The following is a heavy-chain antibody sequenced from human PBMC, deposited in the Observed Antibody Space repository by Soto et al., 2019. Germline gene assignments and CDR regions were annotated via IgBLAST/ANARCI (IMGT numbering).Heavy chain of an antibody. CDR1: GFTFDKYA. CDR3: AKDHYSSGWFVGDY. J-gene: IGHJ4*02. D-gene: IGHD6-19*01. V-gene: IGHV3-9*01. CDR2: IRWNSAAI. Sequence: DVQLVESGGGLVQPGRSLRLSCAGSGFTFDKYAMHWVRQAPGKGLEWVSSIRWNSAAIGYADSVKDRFTISRDNAKNSRYLQMNSLRAEDTAFYYCAKDHYSSGWFVGDYWGQGTLVTVSS.